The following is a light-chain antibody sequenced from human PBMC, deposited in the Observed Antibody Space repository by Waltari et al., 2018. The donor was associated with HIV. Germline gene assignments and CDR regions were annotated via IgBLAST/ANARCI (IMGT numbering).Light chain of an antibody. J-gene: IGLJ2*01. CDR2: EVR. V-gene: IGLV2-14*01. Sequence: QSALTQPATVSGSPGQSITISCTGGSNDVGGYNYVSWYQHLPGKAPQLIIYEVRNRPSGVANRFSGSKSGNTASLTISGLQAEDEADYYCTSYASSSSLLFGGGTKLTVL. CDR1: SNDVGGYNY. CDR3: TSYASSSSLL.